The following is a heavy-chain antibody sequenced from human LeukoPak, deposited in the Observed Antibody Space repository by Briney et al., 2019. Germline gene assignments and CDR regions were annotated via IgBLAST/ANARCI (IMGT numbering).Heavy chain of an antibody. CDR2: ISASGGTT. D-gene: IGHD5-24*01. V-gene: IGHV3-23*01. Sequence: GGSLRLSCAASGFTFSNYAMNWVRQAPGKGLEWVSGISASGGTTNYADSVKGRFTISRENSNHTLYLQMNSLRAEDTAVYYCAKDARRDGYSYDYWGQGTLVTVSS. J-gene: IGHJ4*02. CDR1: GFTFSNYA. CDR3: AKDARRDGYSYDY.